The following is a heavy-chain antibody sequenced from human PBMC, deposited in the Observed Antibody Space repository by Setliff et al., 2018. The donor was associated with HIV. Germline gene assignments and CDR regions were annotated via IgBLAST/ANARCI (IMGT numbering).Heavy chain of an antibody. J-gene: IGHJ4*02. CDR1: GHSSGGVYY. Sequence: SETLSLTCYVSGHSSGGVYYWGWIRQPPGKGLAWIGTMYHSGGTYYNTSLQGRVTMFFDTSEDHFSLSLSSVTAADTAVYYCASRWGSYYATTGHPFDYWGQGTLVTVSS. CDR3: ASRWGSYYATTGHPFDY. CDR2: MYHSGGT. V-gene: IGHV4-38-2*01. D-gene: IGHD3-10*01.